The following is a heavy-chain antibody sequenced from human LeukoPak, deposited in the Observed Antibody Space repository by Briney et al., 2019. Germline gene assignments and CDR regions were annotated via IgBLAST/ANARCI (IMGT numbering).Heavy chain of an antibody. Sequence: GGSLRLSCAPSGFTFSSYAMSWVRQAPGKGLEWVSAISGSGGSTYYADSVKGRFTISRDNSKNTLYLQMNSLRAEDTAVYYCARLAAPLGAFDIWGQGTMVTVSS. CDR1: GFTFSSYA. J-gene: IGHJ3*02. CDR2: ISGSGGST. V-gene: IGHV3-23*01. CDR3: ARLAAPLGAFDI. D-gene: IGHD3-9*01.